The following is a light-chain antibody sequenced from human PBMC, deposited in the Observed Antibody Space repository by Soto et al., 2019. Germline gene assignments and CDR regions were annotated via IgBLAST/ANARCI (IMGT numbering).Light chain of an antibody. CDR2: EVS. CDR3: SSYISSSTWV. CDR1: SSDVGGYNY. V-gene: IGLV2-14*01. J-gene: IGLJ3*02. Sequence: QSALTQPASVSGSPGQSITISCTGTSSDVGGYNYVAWDQQHPGKAPKLMIYEVSNRPSGVSNRLSGSKSGNTASLTISGLQAEDEADYYCSSYISSSTWVFGVGTQLPVL.